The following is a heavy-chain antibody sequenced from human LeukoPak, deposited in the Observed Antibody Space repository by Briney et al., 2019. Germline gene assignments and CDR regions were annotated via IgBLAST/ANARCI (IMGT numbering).Heavy chain of an antibody. CDR3: ARVIEDAYYYYYMDV. CDR2: ISSSGSTI. Sequence: PGGSLRLSCAASGFTLSDYYMSWIRQAPGKGLEWVSYISSSGSTIYYADSVKGRFTISRDNAKNSLYLQMNSLRAEDTAVYYCARVIEDAYYYYYMDVWGKGTTVTVSS. J-gene: IGHJ6*03. CDR1: GFTLSDYY. D-gene: IGHD2-21*01. V-gene: IGHV3-11*04.